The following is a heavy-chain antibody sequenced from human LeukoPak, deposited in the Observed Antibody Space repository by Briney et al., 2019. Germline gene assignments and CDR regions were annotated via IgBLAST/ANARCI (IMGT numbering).Heavy chain of an antibody. V-gene: IGHV4-34*01. J-gene: IGHJ3*02. CDR2: INHSGST. Sequence: PSETLFLTCAVYGGSFSGYYWSWIRQPPGKGLEWIGEINHSGSTNYNPSLKSRVTISVDTSKNQFSLKLSSVTAADTAVYYCARGVLYGAFDIWGQGTMVTVSS. CDR3: ARGVLYGAFDI. D-gene: IGHD3-10*01. CDR1: GGSFSGYY.